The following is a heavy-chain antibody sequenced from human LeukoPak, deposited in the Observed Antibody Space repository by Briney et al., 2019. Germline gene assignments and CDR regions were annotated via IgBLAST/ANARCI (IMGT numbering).Heavy chain of an antibody. D-gene: IGHD2-21*02. CDR2: MYYSVTN. CDR3: ARLPMAVTPHVDY. V-gene: IGHV4-59*01. CDR1: VGSLTSSY. J-gene: IGHJ4*02. Sequence: SETLSLTRTVSVGSLTSSYRSGMPQSPGKGLVWIGFMYYSVTNNYNPSLKSRVTISLGMSKNQFSLKQSSITAADTAVYYCARLPMAVTPHVDYWGQGTLVTVSS.